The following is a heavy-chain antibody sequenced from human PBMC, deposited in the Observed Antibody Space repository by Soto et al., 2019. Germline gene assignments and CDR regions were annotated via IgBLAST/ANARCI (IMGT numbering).Heavy chain of an antibody. CDR1: GFTFSNYA. J-gene: IGHJ6*02. Sequence: QVHLVESGGGVVQPGRSLRLSCAASGFTFSNYAMHWVRQAPGKGLELVAVITYDGSDKYNANSVKGRFTISRDNSKNTLYLQMNSLRAEDTAVYYCARDTGPNGYNDYYFGMDVWGQGTTVTVSS. CDR2: ITYDGSDK. D-gene: IGHD5-18*01. CDR3: ARDTGPNGYNDYYFGMDV. V-gene: IGHV3-30-3*01.